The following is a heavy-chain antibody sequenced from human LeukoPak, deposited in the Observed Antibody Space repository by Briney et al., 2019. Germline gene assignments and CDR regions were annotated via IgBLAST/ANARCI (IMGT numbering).Heavy chain of an antibody. J-gene: IGHJ4*02. CDR1: GGSISSYY. CDR3: ARGGYRYPSPWY. CDR2: IYYSGST. Sequence: SKTLSLTCTVSGGSISSYYWSWIRQPPGKGLEWIGYIYYSGSTNYNPSLKSRVTISVDTSKNQFSLKLSSVTAADTAVYYCARGGYRYPSPWYWGQGTLVTVSS. V-gene: IGHV4-59*01. D-gene: IGHD5-24*01.